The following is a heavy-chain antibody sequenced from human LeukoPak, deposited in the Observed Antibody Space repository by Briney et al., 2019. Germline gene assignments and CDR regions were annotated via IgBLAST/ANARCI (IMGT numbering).Heavy chain of an antibody. CDR1: GFTFSSYA. D-gene: IGHD3-3*01. CDR2: ISANGGST. J-gene: IGHJ4*02. Sequence: GGSLRLSCGASGFTFSSYAMSWVRQAPGKGLEGVSAISANGGSTYYADSAKGRFTISRDNSKNTVYLQMKSLRAEDTAVYHCARWGDDFWSTKTEDYWGQGTLVTVSS. V-gene: IGHV3-23*01. CDR3: ARWGDDFWSTKTEDY.